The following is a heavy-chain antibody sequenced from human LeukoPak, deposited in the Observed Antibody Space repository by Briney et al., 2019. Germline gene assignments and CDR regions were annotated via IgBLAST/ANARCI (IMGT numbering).Heavy chain of an antibody. CDR2: IIPIFGTA. D-gene: IGHD1-26*01. Sequence: ASVKVSCKASGGTFSSYAISWVRQAPGQGLEWMGGIIPIFGTANYAQKFQGRVTITADESTSTAYMELSSLRAEDTAVYYCARGILGYSTVYLDYWGQGALVTVSS. CDR1: GGTFSSYA. CDR3: ARGILGYSTVYLDY. J-gene: IGHJ4*02. V-gene: IGHV1-69*13.